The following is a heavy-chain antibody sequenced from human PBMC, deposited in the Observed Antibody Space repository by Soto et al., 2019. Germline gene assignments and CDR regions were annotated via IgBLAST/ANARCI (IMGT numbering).Heavy chain of an antibody. V-gene: IGHV1-69*01. J-gene: IGHJ5*02. CDR1: GGTFSNYA. CDR3: AERVLRGYDSSGYHRGDTYNWFDP. D-gene: IGHD3-22*01. Sequence: QVQLVQSGAEVKKPGSSVKVSCKASGGTFSNYAISWVRQAPGQGLEWMGGIIPIFGTANYAQKFQGRVTITADESTSTAYMELSSLRSEDTAVYYCAERVLRGYDSSGYHRGDTYNWFDPWAQGTLVTVSS. CDR2: IIPIFGTA.